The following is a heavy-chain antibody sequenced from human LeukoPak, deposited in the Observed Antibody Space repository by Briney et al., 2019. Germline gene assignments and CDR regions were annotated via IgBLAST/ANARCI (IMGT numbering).Heavy chain of an antibody. V-gene: IGHV3-9*01. Sequence: GGSLRLSCAASGFTFSSYGMHWVRQAPGKGLEWVSGISWNSGSIGYADSVKGRFTISRDNAKNSLYLQMNSLRAEDTALYYCAKDWHSSPHGVDYWGQGTLVTVSS. J-gene: IGHJ4*02. CDR1: GFTFSSYG. D-gene: IGHD6-13*01. CDR3: AKDWHSSPHGVDY. CDR2: ISWNSGSI.